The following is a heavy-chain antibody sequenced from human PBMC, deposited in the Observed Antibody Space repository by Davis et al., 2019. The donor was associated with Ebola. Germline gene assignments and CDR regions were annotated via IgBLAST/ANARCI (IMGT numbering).Heavy chain of an antibody. J-gene: IGHJ4*02. D-gene: IGHD3-10*01. V-gene: IGHV3-23*01. Sequence: GESLKIPCAASGFTFTSYTMSWVRQAPGKGLEWVSAISTSGDSTFYADSVKGRFTISRDNSKNTLYLQINNLRADDTAVYYCASRYGSGKFFSYWGQGTLVTVSS. CDR3: ASRYGSGKFFSY. CDR1: GFTFTSYT. CDR2: ISTSGDST.